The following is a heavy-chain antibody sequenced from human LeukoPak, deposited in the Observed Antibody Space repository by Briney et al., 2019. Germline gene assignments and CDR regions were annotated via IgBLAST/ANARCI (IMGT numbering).Heavy chain of an antibody. CDR1: GGSISTETYY. CDR3: ARHDCSSTNCRCSDY. J-gene: IGHJ4*02. CDR2: IHYSGST. V-gene: IGHV4-39*01. D-gene: IGHD2-2*01. Sequence: PSETLSLTCTVSGGSISTETYYWAWVRQPPGKGREWSGSIHYSGSTYDNATLQSRLSLSVDTSKSQFSLRLSSVTAADTAVYYCARHDCSSTNCRCSDYWGQGTLVAVSS.